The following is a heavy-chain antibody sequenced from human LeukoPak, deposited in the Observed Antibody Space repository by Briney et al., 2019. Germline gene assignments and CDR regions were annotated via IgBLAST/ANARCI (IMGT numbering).Heavy chain of an antibody. Sequence: GGSLRLSCAASGFTFSSYGMTWVRQAPGKGLEWVSYISSSSSTIYYADPVKGRFTISRDNAKNSLYLQMNSLRDGDTAVYYCAREVTSGYWGQGTLVTVSS. D-gene: IGHD6-6*01. CDR2: ISSSSSTI. CDR3: AREVTSGY. CDR1: GFTFSSYG. V-gene: IGHV3-48*02. J-gene: IGHJ4*02.